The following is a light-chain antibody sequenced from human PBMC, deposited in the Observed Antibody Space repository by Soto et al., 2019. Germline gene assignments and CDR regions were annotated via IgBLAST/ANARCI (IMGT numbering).Light chain of an antibody. CDR3: SSYTSSSTYV. J-gene: IGLJ1*01. CDR2: EVS. Sequence: QSVLTQPPSVSGSPGQSVTISCTGTRSDDGSYNRVSWYQQPPGTAPKVIIYEVSNRPSWVPDRFSGSKSYNTASLTISGLQAEDEADYYCSSYTSSSTYVFGTGTKLTVL. CDR1: RSDDGSYNR. V-gene: IGLV2-18*02.